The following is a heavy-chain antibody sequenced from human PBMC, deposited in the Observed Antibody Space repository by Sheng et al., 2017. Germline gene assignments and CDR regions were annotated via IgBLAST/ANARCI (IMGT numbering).Heavy chain of an antibody. CDR3: ARGDWSLYYFDY. CDR2: IHYSGST. D-gene: IGHD3-9*01. V-gene: IGHV4-59*01. J-gene: IGHJ4*02. Sequence: QVHLQESGPGLVKPSETLSLSCTVSGGSINVYYWNWIRQSPGKGLEYIGCIHYSGSTHYNPSLKSRVTMSVDTSKDQFSLRLTSVTTADTAVYYCARGDWSLYYFDYWGQGPWSPSPQ. CDR1: GGSINVYY.